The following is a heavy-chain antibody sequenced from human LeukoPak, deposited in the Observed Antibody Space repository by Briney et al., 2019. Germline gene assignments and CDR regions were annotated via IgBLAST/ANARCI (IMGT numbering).Heavy chain of an antibody. Sequence: SETLSLTCTVSGGSISSYYWSWIRQPPGKGLEWIGYIYYSGSTNYNPSLKSRVTISVDTSKNQFSPTPSSVTAADTAVYYCARQGYCSGGSCYLMDVWGQGTTVTVSS. J-gene: IGHJ6*02. V-gene: IGHV4-59*01. D-gene: IGHD2-15*01. CDR3: ARQGYCSGGSCYLMDV. CDR1: GGSISSYY. CDR2: IYYSGST.